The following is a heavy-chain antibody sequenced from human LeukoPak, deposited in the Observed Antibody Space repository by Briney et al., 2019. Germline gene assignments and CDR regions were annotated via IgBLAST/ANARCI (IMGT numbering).Heavy chain of an antibody. CDR3: ARVGGYCSSTSCLQPLDY. CDR2: IIPIFGTA. Sequence: SVKVSCKASGGTFSSYAISWVRQAPGQGLEWMGGIIPIFGTANYAQKFQGRVTITADGSTSTAYMELSSLRSEDTAVYYCARVGGYCSSTSCLQPLDYWGQGTLVTVSS. D-gene: IGHD2-2*03. V-gene: IGHV1-69*01. CDR1: GGTFSSYA. J-gene: IGHJ4*02.